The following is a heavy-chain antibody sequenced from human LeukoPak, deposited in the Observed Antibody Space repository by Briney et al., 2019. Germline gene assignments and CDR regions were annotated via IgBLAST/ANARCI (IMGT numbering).Heavy chain of an antibody. J-gene: IGHJ4*02. CDR1: GGSFSGYY. CDR3: ARSNYDFGEDY. Sequence: SETPSLTCAVYGGSFSGYYWSWIRQPPGKGLEWIGEINHSGSTNYNPSLKSRVTISVDTSKNQFSPKLSSVTAADTAVYYCARSNYDFGEDYWGQGTLVTVSS. CDR2: INHSGST. D-gene: IGHD3-3*01. V-gene: IGHV4-34*01.